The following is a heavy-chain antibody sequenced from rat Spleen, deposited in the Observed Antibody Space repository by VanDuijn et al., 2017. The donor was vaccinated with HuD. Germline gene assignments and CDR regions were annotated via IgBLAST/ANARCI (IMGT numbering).Heavy chain of an antibody. CDR3: TREVFDY. CDR2: ISTSGSRT. J-gene: IGHJ2*01. CDR1: GFTFSNYY. Sequence: EVQLVESGGGLVQPGRSLKLSCAASGFTFSNYYMAWVRQAPKKGLEWVATISTSGSRTYYPDSVKGRFTISRDNAKSSLYLQMNSLRSEDTATYYCTREVFDYWGQGVMVTVSS. V-gene: IGHV5-27*01.